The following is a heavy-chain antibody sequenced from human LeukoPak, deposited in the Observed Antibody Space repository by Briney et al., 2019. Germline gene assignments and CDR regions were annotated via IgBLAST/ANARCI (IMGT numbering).Heavy chain of an antibody. D-gene: IGHD2-21*01. CDR2: LNTDGSTT. V-gene: IGHV3-74*01. CDR1: GFTFSTYG. Sequence: TGGSLRLSCAASGFTFSTYGMHWVRQAPGKGLVWVSRLNTDGSTTDYADSVKGRFSISRDNAKNTRYLQMNSLRVEDTAVYYCARDQVLWWKPVGNFDLWGRGTLVTVSS. J-gene: IGHJ2*01. CDR3: ARDQVLWWKPVGNFDL.